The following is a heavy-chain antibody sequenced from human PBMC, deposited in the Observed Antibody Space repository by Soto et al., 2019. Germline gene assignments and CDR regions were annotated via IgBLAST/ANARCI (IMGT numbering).Heavy chain of an antibody. CDR1: GGSISSGGCY. D-gene: IGHD6-13*01. V-gene: IGHV4-31*03. J-gene: IGHJ3*02. CDR2: IYYSGRT. Sequence: QVQLQESGPGLVKPSQPLSLTCTVSGGSISSGGCYWSWIRQHPGKGLEWIGYIYYSGRTYYNPSLRSRITISVDTSKNQFSLKLTSVTAADTAVYYCARDPIATGGNDTSDICGQGTRVTVSS. CDR3: ARDPIATGGNDTSDI.